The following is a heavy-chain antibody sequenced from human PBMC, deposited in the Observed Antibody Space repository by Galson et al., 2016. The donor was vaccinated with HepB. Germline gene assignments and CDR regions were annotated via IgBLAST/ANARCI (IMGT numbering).Heavy chain of an antibody. CDR3: AHIGPIATAAGSAGHAFEI. J-gene: IGHJ3*02. CDR1: GFSLITSGVG. V-gene: IGHV2-5*01. Sequence: PALVKPTQTLTLTCTFSGFSLITSGVGVGWIRQPPGKALEWLALIYWNDENHYSPSLKSRLTITKDTSKSQVVLTMTNMDPVDTATYYCAHIGPIATAAGSAGHAFEIWGQGTMVTVSS. CDR2: IYWNDEN. D-gene: IGHD6-25*01.